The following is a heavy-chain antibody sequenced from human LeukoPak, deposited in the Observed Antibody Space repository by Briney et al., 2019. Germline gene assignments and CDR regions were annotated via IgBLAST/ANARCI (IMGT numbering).Heavy chain of an antibody. Sequence: SVKVSCKASGYTFTSYGISWVRQAPGQGLEWMGGIIPIFGTANYAQKFRGRVTITADESTSTAYMELSSLRSEDTAVYYCARVAGGSGSYNWNYFDYWGQGTLVTVSS. CDR1: GYTFTSYG. CDR2: IIPIFGTA. J-gene: IGHJ4*02. V-gene: IGHV1-69*13. D-gene: IGHD3-10*01. CDR3: ARVAGGSGSYNWNYFDY.